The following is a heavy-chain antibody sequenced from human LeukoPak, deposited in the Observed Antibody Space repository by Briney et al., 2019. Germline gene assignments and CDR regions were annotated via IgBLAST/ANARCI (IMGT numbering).Heavy chain of an antibody. CDR2: FDPEDGET. J-gene: IGHJ6*02. Sequence: ASVKVSCKVSGYTLTELSMHWVRQAPGKGLEWMGGFDPEDGETIYAQKFQGRVTMTEDTSTDTAYMELSSLRSEDTAVYYCATVTDGDYGSKYYYYGMDVWGQGTTVTVSS. V-gene: IGHV1-24*01. CDR3: ATVTDGDYGSKYYYYGMDV. CDR1: GYTLTELS. D-gene: IGHD4-17*01.